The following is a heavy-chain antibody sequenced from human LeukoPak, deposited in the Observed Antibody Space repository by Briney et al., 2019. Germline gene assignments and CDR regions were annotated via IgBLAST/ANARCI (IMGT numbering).Heavy chain of an antibody. Sequence: GGSLRLSCAASGFTFNSYSMNWVRQAPGKGLEWVSSISGSNSYIYYADSMKGRFTISRDNAKNSLYLQMNSLRAEDTAVYYCARAHKKSVTMIVRNKRPFDYWGQGTLVTVSS. CDR2: ISGSNSYI. V-gene: IGHV3-21*01. CDR3: ARAHKKSVTMIVRNKRPFDY. CDR1: GFTFNSYS. J-gene: IGHJ4*02. D-gene: IGHD3-22*01.